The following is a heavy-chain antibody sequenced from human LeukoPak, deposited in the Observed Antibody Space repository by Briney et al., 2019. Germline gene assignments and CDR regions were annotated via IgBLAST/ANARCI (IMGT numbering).Heavy chain of an antibody. CDR1: GFTFGDYA. D-gene: IGHD3-22*01. CDR3: TRVDYYDSSGYVIDY. V-gene: IGHV3-49*03. Sequence: GGSLRLPCTASGFTFGDYAMSWFRQAPGKGLEWVGFIRSKAYGGTTEYAASVKGRFTISRDDSKSIAYLQMNSLKTEDTAVYYCTRVDYYDSSGYVIDYWGQGTLVTVSS. CDR2: IRSKAYGGTT. J-gene: IGHJ4*02.